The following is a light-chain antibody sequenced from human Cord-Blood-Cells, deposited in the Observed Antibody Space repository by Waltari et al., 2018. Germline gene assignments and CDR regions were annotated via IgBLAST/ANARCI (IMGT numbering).Light chain of an antibody. CDR2: DVS. CDR1: RSDVGSYNL. CDR3: CSYAGSSTWV. V-gene: IGLV2-23*02. Sequence: QSALTQPASVSGSPGQSTTISCTGTRSDVGSYNLVAWYQQHPGKAPKLMIYDVSNRPSCVSNRFSGSQSGNTASLTISGLQAEDEADYYCCSYAGSSTWVFGGGTKLTVL. J-gene: IGLJ3*02.